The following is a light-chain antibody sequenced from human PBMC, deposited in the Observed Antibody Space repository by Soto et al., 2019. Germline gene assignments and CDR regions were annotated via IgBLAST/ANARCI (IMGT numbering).Light chain of an antibody. CDR1: LSVSVY. J-gene: IGKJ5*01. CDR2: DAS. CDR3: HQRQYWPPIT. V-gene: IGKV3-11*01. Sequence: EIVLTQSPATLSLSPGERATLSCRTSLSVSVYLDWYQQKPGQAPRLLISDASNRATGIPARFSGSGSGTDFTLTISSLEPEDFAVYYCHQRQYWPPITFGQGRRLEVK.